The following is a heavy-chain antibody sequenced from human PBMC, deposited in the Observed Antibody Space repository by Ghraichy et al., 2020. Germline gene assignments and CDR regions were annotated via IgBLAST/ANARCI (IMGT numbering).Heavy chain of an antibody. CDR3: ASNGGPLPYDSSGYYYY. J-gene: IGHJ4*02. CDR2: IYYSGST. Sequence: SETLSLTCAVSGGSISSGGYSWSWIRQPPGKGLEWIGYIYYSGSTYYNPSLKSRVTISVDTSKNQFSLKLSSVTAADTAVYYCASNGGPLPYDSSGYYYYWGQGTLVTVSS. CDR1: GGSISSGGYS. V-gene: IGHV4-30-4*07. D-gene: IGHD3-22*01.